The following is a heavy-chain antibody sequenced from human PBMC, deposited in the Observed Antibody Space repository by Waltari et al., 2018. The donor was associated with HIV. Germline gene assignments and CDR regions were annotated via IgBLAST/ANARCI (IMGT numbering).Heavy chain of an antibody. CDR1: GFTFSSYG. D-gene: IGHD5-18*01. V-gene: IGHV3-30*18. CDR2: ISYDGSNK. Sequence: QVQLVESGGGVVQPGRSLRLSCAASGFTFSSYGMHWVRQAPGKGLEWVAVISYDGSNKYYAESVKGRFTISRDNSKNTLYLQMNSLRAEDTAVYYCAKPAAMASYGMDVWGQGTTVTVSS. J-gene: IGHJ6*02. CDR3: AKPAAMASYGMDV.